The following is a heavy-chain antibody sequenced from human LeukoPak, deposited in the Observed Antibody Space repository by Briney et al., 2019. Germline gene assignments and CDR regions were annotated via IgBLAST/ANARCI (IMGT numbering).Heavy chain of an antibody. J-gene: IGHJ4*02. CDR3: ARLASGSYGPLTPFDY. D-gene: IGHD1-26*01. CDR2: IYYSGST. Sequence: SETPSLTCTVSGGSISSYYWSWIRQPPGKGLEWIGDIYYSGSTNYNPSLKSRVTISVDTSKNQFSLRLSSVTAADTAVYYSARLASGSYGPLTPFDYWGQGTLVTVPS. V-gene: IGHV4-59*08. CDR1: GGSISSYY.